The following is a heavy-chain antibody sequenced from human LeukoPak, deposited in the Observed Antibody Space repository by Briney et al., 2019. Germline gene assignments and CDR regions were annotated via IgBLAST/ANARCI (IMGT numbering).Heavy chain of an antibody. CDR2: INHSGST. CDR3: ARLRRGLAVAGLNWFDP. V-gene: IGHV4-34*01. D-gene: IGHD6-19*01. Sequence: SETLSLTCAVYGGSFSGYYWSWIRQPPGKGLEWIGEINHSGSTNYNPSLKSRVTISVDTSKNQFSLKLSSVTAADTAVYYCARLRRGLAVAGLNWFDPWGQGTLVTVSS. J-gene: IGHJ5*02. CDR1: GGSFSGYY.